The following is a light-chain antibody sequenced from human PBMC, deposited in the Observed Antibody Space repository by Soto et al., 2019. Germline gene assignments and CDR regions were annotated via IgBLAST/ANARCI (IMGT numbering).Light chain of an antibody. Sequence: EIVMTQSPATLSVSPGERATLSCRAGQSVTWNLAWYLQKPGQAPRLLIYGASTRATGIPARFSGSGSGTEFTLTICSLQSEDFAVYYCQQYNNWPLTLGGGTKVDIK. CDR3: QQYNNWPLT. J-gene: IGKJ4*01. CDR2: GAS. V-gene: IGKV3-15*01. CDR1: QSVTWN.